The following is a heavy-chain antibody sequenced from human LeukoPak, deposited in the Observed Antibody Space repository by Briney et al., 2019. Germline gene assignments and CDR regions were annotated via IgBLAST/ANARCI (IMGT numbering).Heavy chain of an antibody. CDR1: GYTFTSYD. CDR3: ARDPGSSGSRRAFDI. CDR2: MNPKNGNT. Sequence: ASVKVSCKASGYTFTSYDINWVRQAPGQGLEWVGWMNPKNGNTGYAQKFQGRVTMTRSTSINTSYMELISLRSEDTAVYYCARDPGSSGSRRAFDIWGQGTMVTVSS. V-gene: IGHV1-8*01. D-gene: IGHD1-26*01. J-gene: IGHJ3*02.